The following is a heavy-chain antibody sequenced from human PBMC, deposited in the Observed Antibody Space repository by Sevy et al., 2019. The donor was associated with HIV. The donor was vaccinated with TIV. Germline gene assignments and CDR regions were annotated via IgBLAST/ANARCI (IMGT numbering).Heavy chain of an antibody. CDR3: ARVSWVATIGFEVEFVNY. J-gene: IGHJ4*02. Sequence: ASVKVSCKASGYTFTGYYIHWVRQAPGQGLEWLGWINPNSGDTNYAQKFQGWVTMTTDTSISTAYMERSRLKSDDTAVYFWARVSWVATIGFEVEFVNYWGQGTLVTVSS. CDR2: INPNSGDT. V-gene: IGHV1-2*04. CDR1: GYTFTGYY. D-gene: IGHD2-15*01.